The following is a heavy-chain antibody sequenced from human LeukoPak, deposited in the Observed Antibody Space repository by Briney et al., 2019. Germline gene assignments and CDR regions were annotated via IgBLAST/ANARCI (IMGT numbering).Heavy chain of an antibody. CDR2: FFLKGST. CDR1: GYSITSAYY. CDR3: ARAGSGRNWFDP. V-gene: IGHV4-38-2*02. Sequence: PSETLSLTCTVSGYSITSAYYWGWIRQPPGKGLEWIGSFFLKGSTYYNPSLKSRVTISVDTSKNQFSLKLSSVTAADTAVYYCARAGSGRNWFDPWGQGTLVTVSS. J-gene: IGHJ5*02. D-gene: IGHD3-10*01.